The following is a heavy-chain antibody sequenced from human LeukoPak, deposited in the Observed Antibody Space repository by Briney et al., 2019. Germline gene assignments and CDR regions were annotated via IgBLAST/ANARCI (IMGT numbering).Heavy chain of an antibody. CDR1: GGSISSYY. CDR2: IYYSGST. V-gene: IGHV4-59*12. D-gene: IGHD3-16*01. J-gene: IGHJ4*02. CDR3: ARGNLITGLDY. Sequence: PSETLSLTCTVSGGSISSYYWSWIRQPPGKGLEWIGYIYYSGSTNYNPSLKSRVTISVDTSKNQFSLKLSSVTAADTAVYYCARGNLITGLDYWGQGTLVTVSS.